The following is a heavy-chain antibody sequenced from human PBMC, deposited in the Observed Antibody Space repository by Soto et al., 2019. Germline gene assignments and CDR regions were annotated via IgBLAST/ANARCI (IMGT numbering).Heavy chain of an antibody. Sequence: SQTLSLTCAISGDSVSSNDAAWNWIRQSPSRGLEWLGRTYYRSKWYSVSAVSVKGRLTIKADTSKNQFSLQLDSVTPEDTAIYYCARDRPIRDSGSPSFDPWGPGIQVTVSS. CDR1: GDSVSSNDAA. CDR3: ARDRPIRDSGSPSFDP. V-gene: IGHV6-1*01. D-gene: IGHD3-10*01. CDR2: TYYRSKWYS. J-gene: IGHJ5*02.